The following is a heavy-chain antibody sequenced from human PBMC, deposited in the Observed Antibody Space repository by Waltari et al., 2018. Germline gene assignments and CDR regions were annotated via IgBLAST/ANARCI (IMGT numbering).Heavy chain of an antibody. Sequence: QVQLVESGGGVVQPGRSLRLSCAASGFTFSSYPLHWVRQAPGKGLEWVAVISYDGSNKYYADSVKGRFTISRDNSKNTLYLQMNSLRAEDTAVYYCARLRRSSSSTFDYWGQGTLVTVSS. CDR2: ISYDGSNK. D-gene: IGHD6-6*01. CDR3: ARLRRSSSSTFDY. CDR1: GFTFSSYP. V-gene: IGHV3-30-3*01. J-gene: IGHJ4*02.